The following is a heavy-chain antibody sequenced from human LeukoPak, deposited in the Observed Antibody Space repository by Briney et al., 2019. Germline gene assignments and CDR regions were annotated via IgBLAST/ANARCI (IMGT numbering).Heavy chain of an antibody. D-gene: IGHD5-24*01. V-gene: IGHV1-46*01. CDR3: ARERGYSMATIEKPSYFDY. J-gene: IGHJ4*02. CDR1: GYTFTSYY. Sequence: ASVKVSCKASGYTFTSYYMHWVRQAPGQGLEWMGIINPSGGSTSYAQKFQGRVTMTRDMSTSTVYMELSSLRSEDTAVYYCARERGYSMATIEKPSYFDYWGQGTLVTVSS. CDR2: INPSGGST.